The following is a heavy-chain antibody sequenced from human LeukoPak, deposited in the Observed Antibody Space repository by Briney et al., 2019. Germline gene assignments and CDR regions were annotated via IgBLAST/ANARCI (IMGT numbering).Heavy chain of an antibody. Sequence: SETLSLTCTVSGGSISSSSYYWGWIRQAPGKGLEWIGSIYYSGSTYYNPSLKSRVTISVDTSKNQFSLKLSSVTAADTAVYYCARDFWQNWFDPWGQGTLVTVSS. J-gene: IGHJ5*02. CDR2: IYYSGST. CDR3: ARDFWQNWFDP. CDR1: GGSISSSSYY. D-gene: IGHD3-3*01. V-gene: IGHV4-39*07.